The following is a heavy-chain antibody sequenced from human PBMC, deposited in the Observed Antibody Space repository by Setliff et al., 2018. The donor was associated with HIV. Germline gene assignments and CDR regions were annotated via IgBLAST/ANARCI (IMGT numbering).Heavy chain of an antibody. CDR1: GYTFTGYC. V-gene: IGHV1-2*04. J-gene: IGHJ1*01. CDR2: INPNTGGT. D-gene: IGHD6-25*01. CDR3: ARNHQPGSPLAEGCFQH. Sequence: ASVKVSCKASGYTFTGYCMHWVRQAPGQGLEWMGWINPNTGGTNYAQKFQGWVTMTRDTSISTAYMEVSRLRPDDTAVYYCARNHQPGSPLAEGCFQHWGQGTLVTVSS.